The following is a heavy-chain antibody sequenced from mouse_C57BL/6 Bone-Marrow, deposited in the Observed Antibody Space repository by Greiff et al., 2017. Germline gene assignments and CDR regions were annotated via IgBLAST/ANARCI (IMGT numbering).Heavy chain of an antibody. V-gene: IGHV5-17*01. CDR3: ARPYSNLYYYAMDY. CDR1: GFTFSDYG. J-gene: IGHJ4*01. Sequence: DVMLVESGGGLVKPGGSLKLSCAASGFTFSDYGMHWVRQAPEKGLEWVAYISSGSSTIYYADTVKGRFTISRDNAKNTLFLQMTSLRSEDTAMYYCARPYSNLYYYAMDYWGQGTSVTVSS. D-gene: IGHD2-5*01. CDR2: ISSGSSTI.